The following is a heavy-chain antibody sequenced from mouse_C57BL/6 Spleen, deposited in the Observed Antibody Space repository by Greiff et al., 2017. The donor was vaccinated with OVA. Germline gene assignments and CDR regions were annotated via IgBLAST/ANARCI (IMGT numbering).Heavy chain of an antibody. J-gene: IGHJ1*03. CDR2: IYPGSGNT. D-gene: IGHD1-1*01. CDR3: ARRVTTVVAQGYFDV. Sequence: QVQLQQSGAELVRPGASVKLSCKASGYTFTDYYINWVKQRPGQGLEWIARIYPGSGNTYYNEKFKGKATLTAEKSSSTAYMQLSSLTSEDSAVYFCARRVTTVVAQGYFDVWGTGTTVTVSS. CDR1: GYTFTDYY. V-gene: IGHV1-76*01.